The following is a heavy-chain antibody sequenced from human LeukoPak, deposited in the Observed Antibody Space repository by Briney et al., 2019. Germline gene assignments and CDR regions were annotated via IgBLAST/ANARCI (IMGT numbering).Heavy chain of an antibody. V-gene: IGHV1-18*01. Sequence: ASVRVSCKAPRYAFTSYGISWVRQAPGQGLEWMGWISSLTGDTSYAQRIQNRETMTTHTSTTTAYLDLRSLRFDDTAVYYCVRDVRRLQLSTYFFDFWGQGTLVSVSS. CDR3: VRDVRRLQLSTYFFDF. J-gene: IGHJ4*02. D-gene: IGHD4-17*01. CDR2: ISSLTGDT. CDR1: RYAFTSYG.